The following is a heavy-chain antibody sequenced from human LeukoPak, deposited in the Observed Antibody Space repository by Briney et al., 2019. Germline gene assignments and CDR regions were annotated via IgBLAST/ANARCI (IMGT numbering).Heavy chain of an antibody. CDR1: GFTFSSYA. Sequence: GGSLRLSCAPSGFTFSSYAMSSVRQAPGKRLEWVSAISGRGGSTYYADSVKGRFTISRENSKNMLYLKMNSLRAEDTAVYYCAKDLPRDYYDSSGPTYYFDYWGQGTLVTVSS. J-gene: IGHJ4*02. V-gene: IGHV3-23*01. CDR3: AKDLPRDYYDSSGPTYYFDY. CDR2: ISGRGGST. D-gene: IGHD3-22*01.